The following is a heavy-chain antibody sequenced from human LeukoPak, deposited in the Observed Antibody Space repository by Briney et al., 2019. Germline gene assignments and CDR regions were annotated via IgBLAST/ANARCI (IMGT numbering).Heavy chain of an antibody. Sequence: GGSLRLSCAASEFSVGSNYMTWVRQAPGKGLEWVSLIYSGGSTYYADSVKGRFTISRDNSKNTLYLQMNSLRVEDTAAYYCAKDFGIYDTTTDYWGQGTLVTVSS. V-gene: IGHV3-66*01. CDR3: AKDFGIYDTTTDY. J-gene: IGHJ4*02. CDR2: IYSGGST. D-gene: IGHD2/OR15-2a*01. CDR1: EFSVGSNY.